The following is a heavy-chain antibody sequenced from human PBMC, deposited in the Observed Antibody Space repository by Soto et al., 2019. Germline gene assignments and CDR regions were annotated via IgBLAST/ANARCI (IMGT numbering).Heavy chain of an antibody. J-gene: IGHJ6*02. CDR3: ASGDCSGGSCYWPVAAYYYGMDV. Sequence: QVQLVQSGAEVKKPGSSVKVSCKASGDTFSSYAISWVRQAPGQGLEWMGGIIPIFGTANYAQKFQGRVTITAVESTSTAYMELSSLRSEDTAVYYCASGDCSGGSCYWPVAAYYYGMDVWGQGTTVTVSS. CDR2: IIPIFGTA. CDR1: GDTFSSYA. V-gene: IGHV1-69*12. D-gene: IGHD2-15*01.